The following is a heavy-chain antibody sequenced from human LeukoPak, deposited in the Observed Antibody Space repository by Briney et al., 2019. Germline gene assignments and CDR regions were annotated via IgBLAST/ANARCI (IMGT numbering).Heavy chain of an antibody. CDR3: ARDRKVVLWVGTPEGDYFDY. CDR1: GFTFSRFW. J-gene: IGHJ4*02. V-gene: IGHV3-7*01. Sequence: GGSLRLSCAASGFTFSRFWMSWVRQAPGKGLEWVATIKQDGNEKDYVDSVKGRFTISRDNTKNSLYLQMNSLRAEGTGVYYCARDRKVVLWVGTPEGDYFDYWGQGTLVTVSS. D-gene: IGHD3-10*01. CDR2: IKQDGNEK.